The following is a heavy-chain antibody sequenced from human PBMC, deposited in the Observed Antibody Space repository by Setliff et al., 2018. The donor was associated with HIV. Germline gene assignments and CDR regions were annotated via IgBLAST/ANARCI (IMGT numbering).Heavy chain of an antibody. CDR2: IHYTGTT. D-gene: IGHD2-2*01. V-gene: IGHV4-31*01. CDR1: GGSISSSSYY. Sequence: SETLSLTCTVSGGSISSSSYYWNWFRQYPGKGLEWIGYIHYTGTTNQNPSLRSLITISLDTSKNQFSLKLTSVTAADTAVYYCARRKGYCSGPSCLEFSWFDPWGQGTLVTVSS. CDR3: ARRKGYCSGPSCLEFSWFDP. J-gene: IGHJ5*02.